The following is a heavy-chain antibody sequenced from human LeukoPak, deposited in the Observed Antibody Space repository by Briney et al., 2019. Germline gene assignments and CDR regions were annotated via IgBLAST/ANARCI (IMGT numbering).Heavy chain of an antibody. CDR3: ARLSRNYYGSGSYFPRLPSSYYFDY. CDR1: GGSFSGYY. D-gene: IGHD3-10*01. CDR2: INHSGST. J-gene: IGHJ4*02. V-gene: IGHV4-34*01. Sequence: SETLSLTCAVYGGSFSGYYWSWIRQPPGKGLEWIGEINHSGSTNYNPSLKSRVTISVDTSKNQFSLKLSSVTAADTAVYYCARLSRNYYGSGSYFPRLPSSYYFDYWGQGTLVTVSS.